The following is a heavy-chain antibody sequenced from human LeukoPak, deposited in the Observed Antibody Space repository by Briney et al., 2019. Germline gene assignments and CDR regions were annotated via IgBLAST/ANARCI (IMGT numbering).Heavy chain of an antibody. Sequence: GGSLRLSCAASEFTFSSYTMNWVRQAPGKGLEWVSSISSSSSYIYYADSVKGRFTISRDNAKNSLYLQMNSLRADDTAVYFCAKSPVSSCRGSFCYPFDYWGQGNLVTVSS. V-gene: IGHV3-21*04. D-gene: IGHD2-15*01. CDR3: AKSPVSSCRGSFCYPFDY. CDR1: EFTFSSYT. CDR2: ISSSSSYI. J-gene: IGHJ4*02.